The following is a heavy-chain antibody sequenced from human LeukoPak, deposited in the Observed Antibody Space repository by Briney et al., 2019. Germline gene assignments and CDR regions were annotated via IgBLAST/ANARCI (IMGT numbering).Heavy chain of an antibody. CDR2: IYYSGST. Sequence: PSETLSLTCTVSGGSISSSSYYWGWIRQPPGKGLEWIGSIYYSGSTNYNPSLNSRVTMSVDTSKNQFSLKLSSVTAADTAVYYCARGSRSLGVTTVTRGFDYWGQGTLVTVSS. CDR1: GGSISSSSYY. V-gene: IGHV4-39*07. J-gene: IGHJ4*02. D-gene: IGHD4-17*01. CDR3: ARGSRSLGVTTVTRGFDY.